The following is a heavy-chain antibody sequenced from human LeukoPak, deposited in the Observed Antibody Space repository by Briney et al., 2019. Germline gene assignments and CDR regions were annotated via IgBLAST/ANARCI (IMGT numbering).Heavy chain of an antibody. CDR1: GFTVSSNY. CDR2: IYSGGST. D-gene: IGHD6-13*01. V-gene: IGHV3-53*01. Sequence: GGSLRLSCAASGFTVSSNYMSWVRQAPGKGLEWVSVIYSGGSTYYADSVKGRFTISRDNSKNTLYLQMNSLRAEDTAVYCCARATGSSWAARYFDLWGRGTLVTVSS. CDR3: ARATGSSWAARYFDL. J-gene: IGHJ2*01.